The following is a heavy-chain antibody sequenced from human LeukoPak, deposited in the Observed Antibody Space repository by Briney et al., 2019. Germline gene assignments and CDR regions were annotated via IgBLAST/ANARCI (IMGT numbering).Heavy chain of an antibody. J-gene: IGHJ4*02. D-gene: IGHD6-19*01. V-gene: IGHV3-23*01. CDR2: ISGSGGST. CDR1: GFTFSSYA. CDR3: AKQGSRGYSSGWYDY. Sequence: PGGSLRLSCAASGFTFSSYAMSWVRQAPGKGLEWVSAISGSGGSTYYADSVKGRFTISRDNSKNPLYLQMNSLRAEDTAVYYCAKQGSRGYSSGWYDYWGQGTLVTVSS.